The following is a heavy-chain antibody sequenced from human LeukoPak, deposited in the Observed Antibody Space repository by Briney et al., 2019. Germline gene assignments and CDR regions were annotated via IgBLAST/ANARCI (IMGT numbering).Heavy chain of an antibody. CDR1: EFTLSNYA. CDR3: AKAEGATLYYYGVDV. CDR2: ISSGGGDT. V-gene: IGHV3-23*01. Sequence: GGSLRLSCVASEFTLSNYAMNWVRQAPGKGLEWVSTISSGGGDTYIADSVKGRFTISRDNSKYTLYLQMNRLRADDTAVYYCAKAEGATLYYYGVDVWGQGTTVTVSS. J-gene: IGHJ6*02.